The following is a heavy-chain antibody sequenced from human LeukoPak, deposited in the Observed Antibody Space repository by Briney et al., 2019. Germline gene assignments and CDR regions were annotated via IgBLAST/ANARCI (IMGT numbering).Heavy chain of an antibody. Sequence: SVKVSCKASGGTFSSYAISWVRQAPGQGLEWMGGIIPIFGTANYAQKFQGRVTITADESTSTAYMELSSLRSEDTAVYYCARDRLYCSSTSCYYYYFDYWGQGTLVTVSS. V-gene: IGHV1-69*13. D-gene: IGHD2-2*01. CDR2: IIPIFGTA. CDR1: GGTFSSYA. J-gene: IGHJ4*02. CDR3: ARDRLYCSSTSCYYYYFDY.